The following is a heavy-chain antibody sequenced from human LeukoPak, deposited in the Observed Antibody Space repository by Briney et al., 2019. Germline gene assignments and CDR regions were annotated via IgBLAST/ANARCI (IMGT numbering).Heavy chain of an antibody. D-gene: IGHD2-8*02. CDR2: ISYDGSNK. J-gene: IGHJ6*02. CDR1: GFTFSSYG. Sequence: PGGSLRLSCAASGFTFSSYGMHWVRQAPGKGLEWVAVISYDGSNKYYADSVKGRFTISRDNSKNTLYLQMNSLRAEDTAVYYCAKDLRLVVRYYYYGMDVWGQGTTVTVSS. CDR3: AKDLRLVVRYYYYGMDV. V-gene: IGHV3-30*18.